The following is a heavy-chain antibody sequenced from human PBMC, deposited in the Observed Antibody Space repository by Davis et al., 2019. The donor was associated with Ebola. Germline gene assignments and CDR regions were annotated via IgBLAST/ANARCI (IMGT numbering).Heavy chain of an antibody. CDR1: GFTFTSYS. CDR2: INTRGDAR. D-gene: IGHD3-10*02. V-gene: IGHV3-48*02. Sequence: GESLKISCVTSGFTFTSYSFNWIRQTSGKGLEWIAHINTRGDARVYADSVRGRFTISRDDAANSLSLQMDSLKHEDTAVYYCVRDYLFAFDSWGQGTPVTVSS. J-gene: IGHJ4*02. CDR3: VRDYLFAFDS.